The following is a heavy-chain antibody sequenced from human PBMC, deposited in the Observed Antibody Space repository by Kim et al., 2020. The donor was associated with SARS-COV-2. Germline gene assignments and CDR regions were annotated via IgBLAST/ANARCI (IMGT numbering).Heavy chain of an antibody. CDR2: IYYSGST. Sequence: SETLSHTCTVSGGSISSYYWSWIRQPPGKGLEWIGYIYYSGSTNYNPSLTSRVTISVDTSKNQFSLRLSSVTAADTAVYYCAREGRAVNYYYYGMDVWGQGTTVTVSS. CDR3: AREGRAVNYYYYGMDV. CDR1: GGSISSYY. V-gene: IGHV4-59*01. J-gene: IGHJ6*02.